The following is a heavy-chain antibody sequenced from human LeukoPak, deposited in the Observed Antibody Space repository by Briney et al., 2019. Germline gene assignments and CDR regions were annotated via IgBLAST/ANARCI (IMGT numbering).Heavy chain of an antibody. Sequence: GGSLRLSCAASGFTVSSNYMSWVRQAPGKGLEWVSLITGSGGNTYYADSVKGRFTISRDNSKHTLYLQMDSLRADDTAVYSCAKAAGSTYGSEYFHYWGQGTLVTVSS. D-gene: IGHD5-18*01. CDR1: GFTVSSNY. CDR2: ITGSGGNT. J-gene: IGHJ4*02. V-gene: IGHV3-23*01. CDR3: AKAAGSTYGSEYFHY.